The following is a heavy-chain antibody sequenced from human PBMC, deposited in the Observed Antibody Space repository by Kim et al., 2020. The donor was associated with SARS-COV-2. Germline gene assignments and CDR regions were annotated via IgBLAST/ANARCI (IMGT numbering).Heavy chain of an antibody. D-gene: IGHD3-10*01. V-gene: IGHV3-11*01. CDR1: GFTFSDYY. J-gene: IGHJ6*02. CDR3: ARAEGNLWFGELLSSTGMDV. Sequence: GGSLRLSCAASGFTFSDYYMSWIRQAPGKGLEWVSYISSSGSTIYYADSVKGRFTISRDNAKNSLYLQMNSLRAEDTAVYYCARAEGNLWFGELLSSTGMDVWGQGTTVTVSS. CDR2: ISSSGSTI.